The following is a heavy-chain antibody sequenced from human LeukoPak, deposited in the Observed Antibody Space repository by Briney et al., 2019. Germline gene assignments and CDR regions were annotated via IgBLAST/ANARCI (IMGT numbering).Heavy chain of an antibody. J-gene: IGHJ4*02. CDR3: VRGDSRDY. Sequence: PGGSLRLSCAASGFTFSSYTMNWVRQAPGKGLEWVSSIPDSGSYSHHADSVKGRFTISRDNAKNSLYLHVNNLGAGDTAVYYCVRGDSRDYWGQGTLVTVSS. V-gene: IGHV3-21*01. CDR2: IPDSGSYS. D-gene: IGHD6-13*01. CDR1: GFTFSSYT.